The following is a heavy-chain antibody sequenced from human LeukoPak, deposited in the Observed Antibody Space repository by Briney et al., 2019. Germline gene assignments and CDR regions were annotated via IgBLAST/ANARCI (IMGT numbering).Heavy chain of an antibody. V-gene: IGHV3-30*18. CDR3: AKDFWRFDWSVGMDV. CDR1: GFTFSSYG. D-gene: IGHD3-9*01. CDR2: ISYDGSNK. J-gene: IGHJ6*02. Sequence: PGGSLRLSCAASGFTFSSYGMHWVRQAPGKGLEWVAVISYDGSNKYYADSVKGRFTISRDNSKNTLYLQMNSLRAEDTAVYYCAKDFWRFDWSVGMDVWGQGTTVTVSS.